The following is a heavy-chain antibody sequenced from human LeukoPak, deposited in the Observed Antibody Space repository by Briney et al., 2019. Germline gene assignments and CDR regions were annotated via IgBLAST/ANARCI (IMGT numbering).Heavy chain of an antibody. CDR1: GGSISSYY. V-gene: IGHV4-4*09. J-gene: IGHJ3*02. CDR2: IYTSGST. Sequence: SETLSLTCTVSGGSISSYYWSWIRQPPGKGLEWIGYIYTSGSTNYNPSLKSRVTISVDTSKNQFSLKLSSVTAADTAVYYCARLPTSSSTSFTGGAFDIWGQGTMVTVSS. CDR3: ARLPTSSSTSFTGGAFDI. D-gene: IGHD2-2*01.